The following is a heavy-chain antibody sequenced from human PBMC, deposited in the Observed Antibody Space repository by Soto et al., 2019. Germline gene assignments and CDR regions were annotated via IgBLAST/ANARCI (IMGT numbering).Heavy chain of an antibody. CDR3: ARGSVIYGMDV. J-gene: IGHJ6*02. CDR1: GGSISSYY. Sequence: SETLSLTCTVSGGSISSYYWSWIRQPPGKGLEWIGYIYYSGSTNYNPSLKSRVTISVDTSKNQFSLKLSSVTAADTAVYYCARGSVIYGMDVWGQGNPGHRLL. D-gene: IGHD3-10*01. V-gene: IGHV4-59*01. CDR2: IYYSGST.